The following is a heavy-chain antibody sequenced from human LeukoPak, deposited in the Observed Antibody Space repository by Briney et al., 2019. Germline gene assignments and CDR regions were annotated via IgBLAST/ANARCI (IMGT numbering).Heavy chain of an antibody. CDR2: IYYSGST. CDR1: GVSITTGYN. CDR3: ARLYGDYA. V-gene: IGHV4-61*01. D-gene: IGHD4-17*01. J-gene: IGHJ5*02. Sequence: SETLSLTCAVSGVSITTGYNWGWIRQPPGKGLEWIGYIYYSGSTNYNPSLKSRVTISVDTSKNQFSLKLSSVTAADTAVYYCARLYGDYAWGQGTLVTVSS.